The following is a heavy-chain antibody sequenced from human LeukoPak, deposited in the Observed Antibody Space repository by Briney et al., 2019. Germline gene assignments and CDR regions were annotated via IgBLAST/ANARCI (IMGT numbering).Heavy chain of an antibody. J-gene: IGHJ4*02. Sequence: ASVKVSCKVSGYTLTELSMHWVRQAPGQGLEWMGWINPNSGGTNYAQKFQGRVTMTRDTSISTAYMELSRLRSDDTAVYYCARVRSSGWPSYYFDYWGQGTLVTVSS. CDR3: ARVRSSGWPSYYFDY. CDR2: INPNSGGT. CDR1: GYTLTELS. D-gene: IGHD6-19*01. V-gene: IGHV1-2*02.